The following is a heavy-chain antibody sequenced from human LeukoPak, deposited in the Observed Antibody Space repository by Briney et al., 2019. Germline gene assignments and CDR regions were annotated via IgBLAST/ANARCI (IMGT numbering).Heavy chain of an antibody. CDR2: INPHSGGT. D-gene: IGHD2-15*01. V-gene: IGHV1-2*02. CDR3: ARWNHCRGGSCYYYYMDV. CDR1: GYTFTGYY. J-gene: IGHJ6*03. Sequence: ASVKVSCKASGYTFTGYYMHWVRQAPGQGLEWMGWINPHSGGTNYAQKFQGRVTMTRDTSISTAYMELSRLRSDDTAVYYCARWNHCRGGSCYYYYMDVWGKGTTVTVSS.